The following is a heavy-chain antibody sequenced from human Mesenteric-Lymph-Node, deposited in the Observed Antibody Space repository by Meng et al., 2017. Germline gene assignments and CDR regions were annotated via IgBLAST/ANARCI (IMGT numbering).Heavy chain of an antibody. CDR1: GFTFSSYW. V-gene: IGHV3-74*01. J-gene: IGHJ6*02. CDR2: IDSDGSTP. CDR3: ARGRAYYYDSSGYYHYYGMDV. Sequence: GGSLRLSCAASGFTFSSYWMHWVRQDPGKGLVWVSRIDSDGSTPIYADSVKGRFTISRDNAKNSLYLQMNSLRAEDTAVYYCARGRAYYYDSSGYYHYYGMDVWGQGTTVTVSS. D-gene: IGHD3-22*01.